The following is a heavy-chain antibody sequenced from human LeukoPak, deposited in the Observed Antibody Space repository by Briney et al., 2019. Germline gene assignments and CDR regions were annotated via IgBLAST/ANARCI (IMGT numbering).Heavy chain of an antibody. J-gene: IGHJ3*02. CDR3: ARDLRINKGRGVMISVAFDI. D-gene: IGHD3-10*01. CDR2: IYHSGST. CDR1: GGSISTTNW. Sequence: SGTLSLTCTDSGGSISTTNWWTWVRQSPGKGLEWIGEIYHSGSTNYSPALNSRVTISVDKANNQFSLKLSSVTAADTAVYYCARDLRINKGRGVMISVAFDIWGQGTMVTVSS. V-gene: IGHV4-4*02.